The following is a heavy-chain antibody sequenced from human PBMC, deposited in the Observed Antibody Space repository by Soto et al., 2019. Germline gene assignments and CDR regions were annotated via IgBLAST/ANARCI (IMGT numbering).Heavy chain of an antibody. CDR2: ISGSAGSA. Sequence: EVQLLESGGGLVQPGGSLRLSCAASRFTFSDYAMTWVRQAPGKGLEWVSSISGSAGSANYADSVKGRFTIFRDNSKNTVYLQMNSLRAADTAIYYCAKVGGDIAYYYGLDVWGQGTTVTVSS. D-gene: IGHD5-12*01. V-gene: IGHV3-23*01. J-gene: IGHJ6*02. CDR3: AKVGGDIAYYYGLDV. CDR1: RFTFSDYA.